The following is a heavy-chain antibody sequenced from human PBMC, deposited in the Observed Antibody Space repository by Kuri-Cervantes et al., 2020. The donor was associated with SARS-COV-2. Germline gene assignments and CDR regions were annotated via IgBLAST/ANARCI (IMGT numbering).Heavy chain of an antibody. V-gene: IGHV1-18*01. CDR3: ARGHTSSSWDNWCDP. Sequence: ASVKVSCKASGYTFTSYGISWVRQAPGQGLEWMGWISAYNGNTNYAQKLQGRVTMTTDTSTSTAYMELRSLRSDDTAVYYCARGHTSSSWDNWCDPWGQGTLVTVSS. D-gene: IGHD6-13*01. CDR2: ISAYNGNT. CDR1: GYTFTSYG. J-gene: IGHJ5*02.